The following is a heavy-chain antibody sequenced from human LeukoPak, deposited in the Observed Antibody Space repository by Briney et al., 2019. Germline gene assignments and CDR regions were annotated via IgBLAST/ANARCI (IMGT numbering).Heavy chain of an antibody. CDR1: GFSFNKYN. CDR2: ISSTGRYI. J-gene: IGHJ4*02. V-gene: IGHV3-21*01. Sequence: GGSLRLSCSASGFSFNKYNINWVRQAPGKGLEWISSISSTGRYIYYADSVKGRFTISRDNSKNTLYLQMNSLRAEDTAVYYCAKGKDDHWGQGTLVTVSS. CDR3: AKGKDDH.